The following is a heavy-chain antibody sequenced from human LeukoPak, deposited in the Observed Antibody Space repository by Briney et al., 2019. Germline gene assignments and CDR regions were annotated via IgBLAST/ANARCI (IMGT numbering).Heavy chain of an antibody. D-gene: IGHD6-19*01. J-gene: IGHJ4*02. CDR2: INPNNGDT. CDR1: GYIFTDYY. V-gene: IGHV1-2*04. CDR3: ARVRDIAVADYYFDY. Sequence: ASVKVSCKASGYIFTDYYMYWVRQAPGQGLEWMGWINPNNGDTNYAQKFQGWVTMTRDTSISTAYMELSRLRSDDTAVYYCARVRDIAVADYYFDYWGQGTLVTVSS.